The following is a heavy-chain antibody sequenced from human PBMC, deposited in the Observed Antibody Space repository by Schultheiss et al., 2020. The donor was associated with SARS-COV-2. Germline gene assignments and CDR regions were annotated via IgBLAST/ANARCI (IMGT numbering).Heavy chain of an antibody. D-gene: IGHD6-19*01. CDR1: GFTFDDYA. Sequence: GGSLRLSCAASGFTFDDYAMHWVRQAPGKGLEWVSGISGSGGSTYYADSVKGRFTISRDNSKNTLYLQMNSLRAEDTAVYYCAKDGRIAVAGPPTYFQHWGQGTLVTVSS. V-gene: IGHV3-23*01. CDR2: ISGSGGST. J-gene: IGHJ1*01. CDR3: AKDGRIAVAGPPTYFQH.